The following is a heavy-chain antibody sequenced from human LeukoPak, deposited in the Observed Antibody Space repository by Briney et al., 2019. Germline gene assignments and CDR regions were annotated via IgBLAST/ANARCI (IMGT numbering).Heavy chain of an antibody. D-gene: IGHD6-13*01. CDR3: ARVRKASSQFDY. CDR1: GYTFTGYY. V-gene: IGHV1-2*02. Sequence: ASVKVSCKASGYTFTGYYMHWVRQAPGQGLEWMGWINPNSGGTNYAQKFQSRVTMTRDTSISTAYMELSRLRSDDTAVYYCARVRKASSQFDYWGQGTLVTVSS. CDR2: INPNSGGT. J-gene: IGHJ4*02.